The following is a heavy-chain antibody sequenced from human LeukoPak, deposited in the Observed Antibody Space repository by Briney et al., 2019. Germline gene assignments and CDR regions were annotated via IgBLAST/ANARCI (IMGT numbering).Heavy chain of an antibody. Sequence: GGSLRLSCAASGFTFSSYAMSGVRQAPGKGLEWSSAISVSGGSTYYADSVKGRFTISRDNSKNTLYLQMNSLRAEDTAVYYCAKDRDSVYYYDSSGYYYFDYWGQGTLVTVSS. CDR1: GFTFSSYA. D-gene: IGHD3-22*01. CDR3: AKDRDSVYYYDSSGYYYFDY. V-gene: IGHV3-23*01. CDR2: ISVSGGST. J-gene: IGHJ4*02.